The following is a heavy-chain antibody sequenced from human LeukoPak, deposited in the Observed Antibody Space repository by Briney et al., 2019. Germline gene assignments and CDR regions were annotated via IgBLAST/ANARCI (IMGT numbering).Heavy chain of an antibody. D-gene: IGHD3-22*01. CDR2: IYYSGST. J-gene: IGHJ4*02. Sequence: SETLSLTCVVSGGSISSRGYSWSWIRQPPGKGLEWIGSIYYSGSTYYNPSLRSRVTISVDTSKNQFSLKLSSVTAADTAVYYCARGQYYYDSSGYPVWGQGTLVTVSS. CDR1: GGSISSRGYS. V-gene: IGHV4-30-2*03. CDR3: ARGQYYYDSSGYPV.